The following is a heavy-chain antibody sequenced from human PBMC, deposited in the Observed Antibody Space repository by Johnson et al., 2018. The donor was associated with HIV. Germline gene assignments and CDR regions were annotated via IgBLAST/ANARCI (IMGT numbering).Heavy chain of an antibody. V-gene: IGHV3-23*04. CDR2: ISGGGGTT. CDR1: GFDFSNYA. CDR3: ARDRRYYDSSGYYHDAFDI. Sequence: VLLVESGGGLVQPGGSLRLSCAASGFDFSNYAMSWVRQAPGKGLEWVSGISGGGGTTYYADSVKGRFTISRDNSKNTLYLQMNSLRAEDTAVYFCARDRRYYDSSGYYHDAFDIWGQGTMVTVSS. J-gene: IGHJ3*02. D-gene: IGHD3-22*01.